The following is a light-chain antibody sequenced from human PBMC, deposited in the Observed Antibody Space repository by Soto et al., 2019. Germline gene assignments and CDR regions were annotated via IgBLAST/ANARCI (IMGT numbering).Light chain of an antibody. J-gene: IGLJ1*01. CDR1: SSDVGYYNY. CDR2: DVS. Sequence: QSALTQPRSVSGSPGQSVTISCTGTSSDVGYYNYVSWYQQHPGKAPKLMIYDVSTRPSGVPGRFSGSTSGNTASLTISGLQAEDEADYHCCSYAGYYTYYVFGTGTKLTVL. CDR3: CSYAGYYTYYV. V-gene: IGLV2-11*01.